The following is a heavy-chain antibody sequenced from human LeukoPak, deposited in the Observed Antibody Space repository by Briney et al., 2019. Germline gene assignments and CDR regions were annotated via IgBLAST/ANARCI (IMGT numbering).Heavy chain of an antibody. CDR2: ISVRSNYI. V-gene: IGHV3-21*01. CDR3: VRLRRNSDTSGYYYYYDF. Sequence: PGGSLRLSCVASGYTFSSFSINWVRQAPGKGLEWVSSISVRSNYIYYADSVRGRFSISRDDARDSLFLQMNSLRAEDTAVYYCVRLRRNSDTSGYYYYYDFWGHGTLVTVSS. CDR1: GYTFSSFS. D-gene: IGHD3-22*01. J-gene: IGHJ4*01.